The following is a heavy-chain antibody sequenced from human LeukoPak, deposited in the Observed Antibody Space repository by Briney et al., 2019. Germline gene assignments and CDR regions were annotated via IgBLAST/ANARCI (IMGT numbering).Heavy chain of an antibody. J-gene: IGHJ6*03. Sequence: GSLRLCCAASGFTFSDFSMYWVRQTPGEGLEWISTISRRSSYIYYADSVKGRFTISRDNVKNSLYLQMNTLRVEDTAVYYCAREAHYYSGSRSQNMDVWGKGTTVTVSS. CDR1: GFTFSDFS. CDR3: AREAHYYSGSRSQNMDV. D-gene: IGHD3-10*01. CDR2: ISRRSSYI. V-gene: IGHV3-21*01.